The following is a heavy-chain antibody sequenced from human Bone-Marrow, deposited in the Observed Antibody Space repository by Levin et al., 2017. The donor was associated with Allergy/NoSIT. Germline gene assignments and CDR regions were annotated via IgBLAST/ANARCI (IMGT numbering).Heavy chain of an antibody. D-gene: IGHD3-10*01. V-gene: IGHV4-34*01. Sequence: SQTLSLTCAVYGGSSSGYYWSWIRQPPGKGLEWIGELDHSGGTHYTLSLKSRVTISLDTSKNQVSLRLTSVTAADTAVYFCARSLTMIQGGEFDTWGQGTLVTVSS. J-gene: IGHJ5*02. CDR2: LDHSGGT. CDR1: GGSSSGYY. CDR3: ARSLTMIQGGEFDT.